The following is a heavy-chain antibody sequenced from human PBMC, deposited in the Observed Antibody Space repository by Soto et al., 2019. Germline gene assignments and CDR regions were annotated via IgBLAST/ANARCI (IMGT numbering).Heavy chain of an antibody. CDR1: GGTFSSYA. D-gene: IGHD2-2*01. V-gene: IGHV1-69*13. CDR3: ARLPHEVPAAQPYPYYYYYGMDV. J-gene: IGHJ6*02. Sequence: SVKVSCKASGGTFSSYAISWVRQAPGQGLEWMGGIIPIFGTANYAQKFRGRVTITADESTSTAYMELSSLRSEDTAVYYCARLPHEVPAAQPYPYYYYYGMDVWGQGTTVTVSS. CDR2: IIPIFGTA.